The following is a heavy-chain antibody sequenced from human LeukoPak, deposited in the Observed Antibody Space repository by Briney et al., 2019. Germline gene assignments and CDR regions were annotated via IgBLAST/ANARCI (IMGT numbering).Heavy chain of an antibody. CDR2: IYSGGST. D-gene: IGHD3-10*01. V-gene: IGHV3-53*01. Sequence: GGSLRLSCAASGFTVSSNYMSWVRQAPGKGLEWVSVIYSGGSTYYADSVKGRFAISRDNSKNTVYFLMNSVRAEDTAVYYCAREDPLRYYFDYWGQGTLVTVSS. CDR3: AREDPLRYYFDY. CDR1: GFTVSSNY. J-gene: IGHJ4*02.